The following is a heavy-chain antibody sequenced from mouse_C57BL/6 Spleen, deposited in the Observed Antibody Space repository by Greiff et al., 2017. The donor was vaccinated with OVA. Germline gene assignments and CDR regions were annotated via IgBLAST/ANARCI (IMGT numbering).Heavy chain of an antibody. CDR1: GFSLTSYG. D-gene: IGHD2-4*01. CDR3: ARHGKDYDYEYCDV. V-gene: IGHV2-6-1*01. CDR2: IWSDGST. Sequence: VKLVESGPGLVAPTQSLSITCTVSGFSLTSYGVHWVRQPPGKGLEWLVVIWSDGSTTYNSALKSRLSISKDNSKSQVFLKMNSLQTDDTAMYYCARHGKDYDYEYCDVWGTGTTVTVSS. J-gene: IGHJ1*03.